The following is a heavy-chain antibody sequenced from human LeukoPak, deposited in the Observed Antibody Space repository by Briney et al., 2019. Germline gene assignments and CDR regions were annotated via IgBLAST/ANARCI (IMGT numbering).Heavy chain of an antibody. CDR2: ISPSGTT. CDR1: GGYTGSHY. CDR3: ARDLGFWSGPDY. Sequence: SETLSLTCSVSGGYTGSHYWSWIRQPAGKGLEWIGRISPSGTTHYNPSLGSRVTMSVDTSKNQFSLRLSSVTAADTAVYYCARDLGFWSGPDYWGQGTLVTVSS. V-gene: IGHV4-4*07. J-gene: IGHJ4*02. D-gene: IGHD3-3*01.